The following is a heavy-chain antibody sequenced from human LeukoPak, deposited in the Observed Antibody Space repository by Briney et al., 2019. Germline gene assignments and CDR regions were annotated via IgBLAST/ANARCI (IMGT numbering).Heavy chain of an antibody. D-gene: IGHD1-26*01. J-gene: IGHJ4*02. CDR1: GYTFTSYY. CDR3: ARAGRWELLRFDY. V-gene: IGHV1-46*01. Sequence: ASVKVSCKASGYTFTSYYMHWVRQAPGQGLEWMGIINPNGGSTTYAQKSQGRVTMTRDMSTSTVYVELSSLRSEDTAVYYCARAGRWELLRFDYWGQGTLVTVSS. CDR2: INPNGGST.